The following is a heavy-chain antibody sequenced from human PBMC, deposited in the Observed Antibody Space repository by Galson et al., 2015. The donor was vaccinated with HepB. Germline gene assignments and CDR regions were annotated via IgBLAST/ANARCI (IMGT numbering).Heavy chain of an antibody. CDR3: ARVGNVDIVASFDY. J-gene: IGHJ4*02. V-gene: IGHV3-21*01. CDR1: GFTFSSYS. CDR2: ISSSSSYI. D-gene: IGHD5-12*01. Sequence: SLRLSCAASGFTFSSYSMNWVRQAPGKGLEWVSSISSSSSYIYYADSVKGRFTISRDNAKNSLYLQMNSLRAEDTAVYYCARVGNVDIVASFDYWGQGTLVTVSS.